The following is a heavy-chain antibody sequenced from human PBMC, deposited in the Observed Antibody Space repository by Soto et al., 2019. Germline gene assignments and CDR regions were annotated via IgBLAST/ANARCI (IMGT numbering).Heavy chain of an antibody. CDR3: ARDRPRSTTYVSPFDY. CDR1: GYTFTSYG. V-gene: IGHV1-18*01. J-gene: IGHJ4*02. Sequence: ASVKVSCKASGYTFTSYGISWVRQAPGQRLEWMGWISAYNGNTNYAQKLQGRVTMTTDTSTSTAYMELRSLRSDDTAVYYCARDRPRSTTYVSPFDYWGQGTLVTVSS. D-gene: IGHD3-16*01. CDR2: ISAYNGNT.